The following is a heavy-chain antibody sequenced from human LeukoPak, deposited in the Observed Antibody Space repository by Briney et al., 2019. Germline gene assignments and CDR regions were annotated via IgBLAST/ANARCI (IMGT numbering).Heavy chain of an antibody. D-gene: IGHD3-16*01. CDR1: GFTFSTYS. Sequence: PGGSLRLSCAASGFTFSTYSMKWVRQAPGKGLEWVSYISSSSGTIYYADSVKGRFTISRDNAKNSLYLQMNSLRAEDTALYYCARGGLYWHIWGQGTMVTVSS. CDR3: ARGGLYWHI. V-gene: IGHV3-48*04. J-gene: IGHJ3*02. CDR2: ISSSSGTI.